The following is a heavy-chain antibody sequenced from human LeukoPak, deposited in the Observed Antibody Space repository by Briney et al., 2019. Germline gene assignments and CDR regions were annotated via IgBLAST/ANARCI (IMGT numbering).Heavy chain of an antibody. V-gene: IGHV1-69*05. Sequence: SVKVSCKASGGTFTNYAFNWVRQAPGQGVEWVGRISPIFDSAHYAQRFQGRITITTDESSTTAYMTLSSLTSDDTAVYYCASQDASIYSESSTSPTYSDWGQGTLVTVSS. D-gene: IGHD3-22*01. J-gene: IGHJ4*02. CDR1: GGTFTNYA. CDR3: ASQDASIYSESSTSPTYSD. CDR2: ISPIFDSA.